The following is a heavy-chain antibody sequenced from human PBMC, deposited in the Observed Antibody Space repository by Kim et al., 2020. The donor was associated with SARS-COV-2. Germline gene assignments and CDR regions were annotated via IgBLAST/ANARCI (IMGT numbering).Heavy chain of an antibody. Sequence: GGSLRLSCAASGFTFRNYAMHWVRQAPGQGLEWVATVTCDGSNEYYGDSVKGRFTVSRDNSRNTLYLQMNSLRVEDTAVYFCASNSGWSSRLLDDFDYWG. CDR1: GFTFRNYA. CDR3: ASNSGWSSRLLDDFDY. V-gene: IGHV3-30*03. CDR2: VTCDGSNE. J-gene: IGHJ2*01. D-gene: IGHD3-16*02.